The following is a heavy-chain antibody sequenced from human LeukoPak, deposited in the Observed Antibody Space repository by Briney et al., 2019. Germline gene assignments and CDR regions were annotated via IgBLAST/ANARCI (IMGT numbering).Heavy chain of an antibody. D-gene: IGHD6-19*01. CDR3: ARDRGSGWYPGAFTEYYYYGMDV. CDR2: IYYSGST. J-gene: IGHJ6*02. CDR1: GVSISSYY. V-gene: IGHV4-59*01. Sequence: SETLSLTCTVSGVSISSYYWSWIRQPPGKGLEWIGYIYYSGSTNYNPSLKSRVTISVDTSKNQFSLKLSSVTAADTAVYYCARDRGSGWYPGAFTEYYYYGMDVWGQGTTVTVSS.